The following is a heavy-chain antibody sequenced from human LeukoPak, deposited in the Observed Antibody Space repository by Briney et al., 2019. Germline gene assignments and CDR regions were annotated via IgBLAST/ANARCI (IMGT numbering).Heavy chain of an antibody. CDR2: ISAYNGNT. Sequence: ASVTVSCKASGYTFTSYGISWVRQAPGQGLEWMGWISAYNGNTDYAQKLQGRVTMTTDTSTSTAYMELRSLRSDDTAVYYCARNAYDFWSGLSYYFDYWGQGTLVTVSS. D-gene: IGHD3-3*01. V-gene: IGHV1-18*01. J-gene: IGHJ4*02. CDR3: ARNAYDFWSGLSYYFDY. CDR1: GYTFTSYG.